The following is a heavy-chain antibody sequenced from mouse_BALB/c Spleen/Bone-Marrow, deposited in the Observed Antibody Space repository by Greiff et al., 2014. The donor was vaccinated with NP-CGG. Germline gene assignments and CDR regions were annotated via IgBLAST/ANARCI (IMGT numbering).Heavy chain of an antibody. D-gene: IGHD1-1*01. CDR1: GFTFSSYG. J-gene: IGHJ2*01. V-gene: IGHV5-6-3*01. CDR3: ARERYYGNGRIFEY. Sequence: EVQGVESGGGLVQPGGSLKLSCAASGFTFSSYGMSWVRQTPDKRLELVATINSNGSSTYYPDSVKGRFTISRDNAKNTLYLQMSSLKSEDTAMYYCARERYYGNGRIFEYWGQGTTLTVSS. CDR2: INSNGSST.